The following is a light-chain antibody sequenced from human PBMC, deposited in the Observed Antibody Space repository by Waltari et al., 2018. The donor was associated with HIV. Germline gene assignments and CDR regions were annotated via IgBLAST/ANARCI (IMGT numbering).Light chain of an antibody. Sequence: EIVMTQSPATLSVSPGERATVSCRASQSVGTKLAWYQYKIGQAPRLLIYDASTKTTQNPSRFSGTGSGTEFTLIISSLQSEDFEEYYCQQYKTWPYTFGQGPGWRS. CDR3: QQYKTWPYT. CDR2: DAS. CDR1: QSVGTK. V-gene: IGKV3-15*01. J-gene: IGKJ2*01.